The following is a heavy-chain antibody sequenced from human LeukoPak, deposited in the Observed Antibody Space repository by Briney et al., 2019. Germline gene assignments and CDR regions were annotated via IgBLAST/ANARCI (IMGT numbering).Heavy chain of an antibody. CDR3: AKDAGGGLCYFDY. CDR2: IQNDGSNT. V-gene: IGHV3-30*02. J-gene: IGHJ4*02. Sequence: PGGFLRLSCATSGFTFSNYNMHWVRQAPGKGLEWVAFIQNDGSNTYYADSVKGRFTISRDNSKNTLYLQMNSLRAEDTTVYYCAKDAGGGLCYFDYWGQGTLVTVSS. D-gene: IGHD2/OR15-2a*01. CDR1: GFTFSNYN.